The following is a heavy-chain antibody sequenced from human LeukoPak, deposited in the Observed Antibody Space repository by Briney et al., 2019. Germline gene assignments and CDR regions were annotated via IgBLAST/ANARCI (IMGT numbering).Heavy chain of an antibody. CDR1: GGSISSYY. J-gene: IGHJ4*02. CDR2: IYYSGST. V-gene: IGHV4-59*01. D-gene: IGHD3-22*01. Sequence: SETLSLTCTVSGGSISSYYWSWIRQPPGKGLEWIGYIYYSGSTNYNPSLKSRVTISVDTSKNQFSLKLSSVTAADTAVYYCARVRSSSGYYIFDYWGQGTLVTVSS. CDR3: ARVRSSSGYYIFDY.